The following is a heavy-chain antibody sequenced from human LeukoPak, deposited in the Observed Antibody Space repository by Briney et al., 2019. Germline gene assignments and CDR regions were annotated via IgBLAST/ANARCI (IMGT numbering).Heavy chain of an antibody. Sequence: SETLSLTCTVSGGSISSGGYYWSWIRQHSGKGLEWIGYIYYSGSTYYNPSLKSRVTISVDTSKNQFSLKLSSVTAADTAVYYCARGRSSGWYKDYYYYYGMDVWGQGTTVTVSS. CDR1: GGSISSGGYY. D-gene: IGHD6-19*01. CDR3: ARGRSSGWYKDYYYYYGMDV. CDR2: IYYSGST. J-gene: IGHJ6*02. V-gene: IGHV4-31*03.